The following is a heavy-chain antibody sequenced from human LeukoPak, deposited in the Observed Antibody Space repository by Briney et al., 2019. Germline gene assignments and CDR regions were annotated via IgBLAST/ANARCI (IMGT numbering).Heavy chain of an antibody. Sequence: PPETLSLTCTVSGGSISSYYWSWIRQPPGKGLEWIGYIYYSGSTNYNPSLKSRVTISVDTSKNQFSLKLSSVTAADTAVYYCARDRDFDYWGQGTLVTVSS. CDR1: GGSISSYY. J-gene: IGHJ4*02. CDR2: IYYSGST. CDR3: ARDRDFDY. V-gene: IGHV4-59*01.